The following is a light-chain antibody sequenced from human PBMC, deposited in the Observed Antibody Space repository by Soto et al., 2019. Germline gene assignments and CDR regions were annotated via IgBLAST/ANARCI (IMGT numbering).Light chain of an antibody. Sequence: DIQMTQSPSSLSSSVGDRVTITCRASQGIRNYLGWYQQKPGKAPKRLIYAASSLQSGVPSRFSGSGSGTEFTLTISSLQPEDFATYSCLQHNSYPRAFGQGTKVEIK. CDR2: AAS. V-gene: IGKV1-17*01. J-gene: IGKJ1*01. CDR1: QGIRNY. CDR3: LQHNSYPRA.